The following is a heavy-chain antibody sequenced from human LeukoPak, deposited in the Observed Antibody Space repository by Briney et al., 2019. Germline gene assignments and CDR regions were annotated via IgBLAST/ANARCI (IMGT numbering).Heavy chain of an antibody. J-gene: IGHJ4*02. Sequence: GGSLRLSCAVSGFTAGYNYMSWVRQAPGKGLEWVSVIYRGDTYYADSVKGRFTISRDDSKNTVFLQMNRLRADDTAVYFCASYYCSSGSCYFDTWGQGTLIAVSS. CDR1: GFTAGYNY. V-gene: IGHV3-53*01. D-gene: IGHD2-15*01. CDR2: IYRGDT. CDR3: ASYYCSSGSCYFDT.